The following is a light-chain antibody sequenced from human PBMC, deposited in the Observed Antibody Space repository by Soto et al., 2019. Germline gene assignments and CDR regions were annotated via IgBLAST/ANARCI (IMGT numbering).Light chain of an antibody. CDR3: QHYNSYSEA. CDR1: QGISSY. V-gene: IGKV1-5*03. CDR2: KAS. Sequence: IHMTQSPSSLSASTLYRVTITFLASQGISSYLAWYQQKPGKAPKLLIYKASTLKSGVPSRFSGSGSGTEFTLTISSLQPDDFATYYCQHYNSYSEAFGQGTKVDIK. J-gene: IGKJ1*01.